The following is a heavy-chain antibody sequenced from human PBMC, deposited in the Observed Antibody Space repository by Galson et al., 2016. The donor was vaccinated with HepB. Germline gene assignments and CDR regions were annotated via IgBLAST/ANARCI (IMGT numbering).Heavy chain of an antibody. Sequence: SVKVSCKASGYTFSNYGISWVRQAPGQGLEWMGWISAYNGNTNYPPRLQGRVTMTTDTSTSTAYMDLRSLRPDDTAVYYCGRGRLFGDYSYWGQGTLITVSS. CDR1: GYTFSNYG. CDR3: GRGRLFGDYSY. J-gene: IGHJ4*02. CDR2: ISAYNGNT. D-gene: IGHD4-17*01. V-gene: IGHV1-18*04.